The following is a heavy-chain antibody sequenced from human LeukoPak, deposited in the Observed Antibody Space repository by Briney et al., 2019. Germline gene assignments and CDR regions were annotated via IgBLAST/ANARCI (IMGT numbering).Heavy chain of an antibody. V-gene: IGHV4-59*01. Sequence: SETLSLTCTVSGGSISSYYWSWIRQPPGKGLEWIGYIYYSGSTNYNPSLKSRVTISVDTSKNQFPLKLSSVTAADTAVYYCARVDSSGDYFDYWGQGTLVTVSS. J-gene: IGHJ4*02. D-gene: IGHD3-22*01. CDR2: IYYSGST. CDR1: GGSISSYY. CDR3: ARVDSSGDYFDY.